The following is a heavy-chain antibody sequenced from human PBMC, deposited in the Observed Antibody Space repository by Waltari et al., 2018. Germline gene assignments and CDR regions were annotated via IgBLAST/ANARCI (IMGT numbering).Heavy chain of an antibody. CDR3: ATPFYNWDDPLHS. Sequence: EVQLLESGGDLVQPGRSLRLSCAASGITFSNYAINWVRLAPGTGLEWVSAITVGDDTYYADSVKGRFTISRDTSKDTVHLQMNGLRAEDTAVYYCATPFYNWDDPLHSWGQGTLVTVSS. D-gene: IGHD1-20*01. V-gene: IGHV3-23*01. CDR1: GITFSNYA. J-gene: IGHJ4*02. CDR2: ITVGDDT.